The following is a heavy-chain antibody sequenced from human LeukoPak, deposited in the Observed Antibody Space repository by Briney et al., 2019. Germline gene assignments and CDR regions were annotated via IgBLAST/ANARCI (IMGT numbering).Heavy chain of an antibody. CDR2: IWYDGSNK. J-gene: IGHJ2*01. Sequence: RGSLRLSRAAPRFSFSSYGMHGGRPAPGEGLGWVALIWYDGSNKYYADSVKGRFTISRYNSKNTLYLQMNSLRAADTAVYYCAKEIRDSRGYYDNWYFDLCGRGTLVTVSS. V-gene: IGHV3-33*06. CDR3: AKEIRDSRGYYDNWYFDL. CDR1: RFSFSSYG. D-gene: IGHD3-22*01.